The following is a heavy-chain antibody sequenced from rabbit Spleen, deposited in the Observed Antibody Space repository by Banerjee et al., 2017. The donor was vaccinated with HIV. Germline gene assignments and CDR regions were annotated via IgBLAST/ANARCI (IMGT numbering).Heavy chain of an antibody. V-gene: IGHV1S45*01. CDR1: EFSFSSTYW. CDR3: ARALYSGTVNNL. CDR2: IDSGSSGFT. Sequence: QEHLVESGGGLVKPEGSLTLSCTASEFSFSSTYWICWVRQAPGKGLEWIVCIDSGSSGFTYFASWAKGRFTISKTSSTTVTLQMTSLTGADTATYFCARALYSGTVNNLWGPGTLVTVS. J-gene: IGHJ4*01. D-gene: IGHD1-1*01.